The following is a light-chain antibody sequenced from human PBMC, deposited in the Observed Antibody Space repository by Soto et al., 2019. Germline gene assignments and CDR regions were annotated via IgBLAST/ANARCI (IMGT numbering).Light chain of an antibody. CDR3: QSYDSSLSDWV. J-gene: IGLJ7*01. V-gene: IGLV1-40*01. Sequence: QSALTQPPSVSGAQGQRGTISCAGSSSNIGAGYDVHWYQHLPGTAPKLIIYLSTTRPSGVPDRFTGSKSGTSAALAITGLQADDEDDYYCQSYDSSLSDWVFSGGTQLTVL. CDR2: LST. CDR1: SSNIGAGYD.